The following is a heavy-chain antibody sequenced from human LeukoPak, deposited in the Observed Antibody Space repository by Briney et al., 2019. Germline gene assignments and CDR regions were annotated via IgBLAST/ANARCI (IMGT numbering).Heavy chain of an antibody. V-gene: IGHV3-48*04. Sequence: PGGSLRLSCAASGFTFSSYSMNWVRQAPGKGLEWVSYISSSSSTIYYADSVKGRFTISRDNAKNSLYLQMNSLRAEDTAVYYCARVRYSIWEPLDYWGQGTLVTVSS. CDR2: ISSSSSTI. CDR1: GFTFSSYS. J-gene: IGHJ4*02. D-gene: IGHD1-26*01. CDR3: ARVRYSIWEPLDY.